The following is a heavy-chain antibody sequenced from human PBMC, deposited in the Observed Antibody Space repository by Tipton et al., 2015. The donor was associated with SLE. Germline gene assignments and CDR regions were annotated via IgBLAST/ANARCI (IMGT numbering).Heavy chain of an antibody. V-gene: IGHV4-31*03. CDR3: ARMFADGGYYFDY. CDR2: IYYSGST. CDR1: GGSISSGGYY. J-gene: IGHJ4*02. Sequence: TLSLTCTVSGGSISSGGYYWSWIRQHPGKGLEWIGYIYYSGSTYYNPSLKSRVTISVDTSKNQFSRKLSSVTAADTAVYYCARMFADGGYYFDYWGQGTLVTVSS. D-gene: IGHD3-10*02.